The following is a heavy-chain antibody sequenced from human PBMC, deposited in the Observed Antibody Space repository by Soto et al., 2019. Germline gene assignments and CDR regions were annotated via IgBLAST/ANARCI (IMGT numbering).Heavy chain of an antibody. D-gene: IGHD4-17*01. Sequence: AAMNVSFKASGYTFTTYPMHLVRHAPVQRLEWMGWINAGNGNTKYSQKFQGRVTITRDTSASTAYMELSSLRSEDTAVYYCARPMTTVDKSDYWGQGTLVTVSS. V-gene: IGHV1-3*01. CDR3: ARPMTTVDKSDY. CDR1: GYTFTTYP. CDR2: INAGNGNT. J-gene: IGHJ4*02.